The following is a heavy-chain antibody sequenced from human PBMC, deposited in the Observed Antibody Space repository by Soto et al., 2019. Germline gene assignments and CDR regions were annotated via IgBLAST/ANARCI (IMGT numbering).Heavy chain of an antibody. CDR3: ARGGRQWLVTSDFNY. Sequence: VQLVESGGGVVQPGRSLRLSCAASGFTFSDYAMHWVRQAPGKGLEWVAVVSHDGRNTHYADSVKGRFTISRDSSKNTVSLEMTSLRAEDTSVYYCARGGRQWLVTSDFNYWGQGALVTVSS. J-gene: IGHJ4*02. V-gene: IGHV3-30*03. CDR1: GFTFSDYA. CDR2: VSHDGRNT. D-gene: IGHD6-19*01.